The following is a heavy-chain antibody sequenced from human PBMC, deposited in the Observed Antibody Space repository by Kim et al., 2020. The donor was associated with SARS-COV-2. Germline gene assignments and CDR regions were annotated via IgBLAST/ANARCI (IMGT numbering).Heavy chain of an antibody. CDR3: ARDDVWAMDA. V-gene: IGHV1-2*02. Sequence: ASVKVSCKPSGYTFTAYYIHWVRQAPGQGLEWMGWINPNSGDTNYAQKFRGRVTLTRDTSIRTAYKELSRLRSDDTAIYYCARDDVWAMDAWGQGTTVTVSS. D-gene: IGHD7-27*01. J-gene: IGHJ6*02. CDR2: INPNSGDT. CDR1: GYTFTAYY.